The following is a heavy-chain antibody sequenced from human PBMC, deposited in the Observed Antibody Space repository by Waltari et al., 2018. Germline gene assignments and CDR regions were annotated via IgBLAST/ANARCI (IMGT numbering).Heavy chain of an antibody. CDR1: GVPFNSYF. J-gene: IGHJ4*02. Sequence: EVQLVESGGGLVQPGGSLRLSCAVSGVPFNSYFMKWVRQAPGKGLEWVANIDQDGSEKNYVDSVKGRFTISRDNAQNSLYLQMNSLRDEDTAVYYCASYRSTGNWDSVGDYWGQGTLVTVSS. D-gene: IGHD3-22*01. V-gene: IGHV3-7*01. CDR3: ASYRSTGNWDSVGDY. CDR2: IDQDGSEK.